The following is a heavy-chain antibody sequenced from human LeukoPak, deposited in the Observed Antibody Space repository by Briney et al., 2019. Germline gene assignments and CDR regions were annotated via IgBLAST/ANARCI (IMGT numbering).Heavy chain of an antibody. V-gene: IGHV1-3*01. J-gene: IGHJ4*02. CDR1: GYTFTSYA. D-gene: IGHD3-9*01. CDR2: INAGNGNT. CDR3: ERAYYDIYYFDY. Sequence: ASVKVSCKASGYTFTSYAMHWVRQAPGQRLEWMGWINAGNGNTKYSQKFQGRVTITRDTSASTAYMELSSLRSEDTAVYYCERAYYDIYYFDYWGQGTLVTVSS.